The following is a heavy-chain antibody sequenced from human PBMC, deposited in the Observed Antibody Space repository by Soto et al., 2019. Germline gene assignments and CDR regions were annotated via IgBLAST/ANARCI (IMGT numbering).Heavy chain of an antibody. CDR1: GGTFSSYA. V-gene: IGHV1-69*13. CDR2: IIPIFGTA. D-gene: IGHD1-26*01. Sequence: SVKVSCKASGGTFSSYAISWVRQAPGQGLEWMGGIIPIFGTANYAQKFQGRVTITADESTSTAYMELSSLRSEDTAVYYCARSGSYRNWFDPWGQETLVTVSS. J-gene: IGHJ5*02. CDR3: ARSGSYRNWFDP.